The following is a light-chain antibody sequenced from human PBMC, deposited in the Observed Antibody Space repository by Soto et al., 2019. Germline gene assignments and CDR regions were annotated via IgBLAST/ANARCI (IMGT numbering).Light chain of an antibody. J-gene: IGKJ1*01. CDR2: AAS. V-gene: IGKV1-39*01. Sequence: DIQMTQSPSSLSASVGDRVTITCRASQSISSYLNWYQQKPGKAPKLLIYAASSLQSGVPSRFSGSGSGTDFTLTISNLQPVDFATYYCQQSYRTFGQGTKVEIK. CDR1: QSISSY. CDR3: QQSYRT.